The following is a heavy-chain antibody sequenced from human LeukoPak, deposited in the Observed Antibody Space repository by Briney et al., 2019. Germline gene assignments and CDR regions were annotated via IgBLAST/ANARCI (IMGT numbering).Heavy chain of an antibody. J-gene: IGHJ5*02. D-gene: IGHD5-24*01. V-gene: IGHV4-4*09. CDR3: ARHGRDGYNYVGWFDP. CDR2: IYTSGST. CDR1: GGSISSYY. Sequence: PSETLSLTCTVSGGSISSYYWSWIRQPPGKGLEWIGYIYTSGSTNYNPSLKSRVTISVDTSKNQFSLKLSSVTAADTAVCYCARHGRDGYNYVGWFDPWGQGTLVTVSS.